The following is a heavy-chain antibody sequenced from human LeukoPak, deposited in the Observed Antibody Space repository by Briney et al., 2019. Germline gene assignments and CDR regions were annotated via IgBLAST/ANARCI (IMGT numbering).Heavy chain of an antibody. Sequence: GGSLRLSCAGSGFIFKDYVIHWARQAPGKGLEWVAVISSDSNTRIYANSVEGRFTISRDNSKNTVHLQLSGLRVEDTAVYYCLREGYYDTSGPFSGYFDFWGQGDLVTVSS. V-gene: IGHV3-30*04. CDR2: ISSDSNTR. CDR3: LREGYYDTSGPFSGYFDF. D-gene: IGHD3-22*01. CDR1: GFIFKDYV. J-gene: IGHJ4*02.